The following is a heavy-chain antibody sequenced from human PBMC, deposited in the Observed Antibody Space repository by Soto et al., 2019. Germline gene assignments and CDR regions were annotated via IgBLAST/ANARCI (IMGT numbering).Heavy chain of an antibody. CDR1: GGSITSSSYY. D-gene: IGHD1-26*01. Sequence: QLHLRESGPGLVKPSETLSLTCTVSGGSITSSSYYWGWIRQPPGKGLEWIGSIYYSGSTYYNPSLKSRVTISVYTSKNQFSLKLSSVTAAATAVYYCATQEVGGTYVYTFDPWGQGTLVTVSS. CDR2: IYYSGST. V-gene: IGHV4-39*01. CDR3: ATQEVGGTYVYTFDP. J-gene: IGHJ5*02.